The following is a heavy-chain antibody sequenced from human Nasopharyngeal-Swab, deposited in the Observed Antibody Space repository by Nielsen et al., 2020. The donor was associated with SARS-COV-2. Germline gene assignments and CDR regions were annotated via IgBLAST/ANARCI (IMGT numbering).Heavy chain of an antibody. CDR1: GGTFSSYA. CDR2: IIPILGIA. D-gene: IGHD2-2*01. Sequence: SSVKVSCKASGGTFSSYAISWVRQAPGQGLEWMGGIIPILGIANYAQKFQGRVTITADKSTSTAYMELSSLRSEDTAVYYCARDSLGYCSSTSCLPDYYYGMDVWGQGTTVTVSS. CDR3: ARDSLGYCSSTSCLPDYYYGMDV. J-gene: IGHJ6*02. V-gene: IGHV1-69*10.